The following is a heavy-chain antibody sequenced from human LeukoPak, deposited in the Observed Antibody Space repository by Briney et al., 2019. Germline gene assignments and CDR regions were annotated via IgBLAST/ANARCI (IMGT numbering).Heavy chain of an antibody. CDR2: ISSSSNYI. V-gene: IGHV3-21*04. CDR3: AKDREGNDFWSGYYYFDY. J-gene: IGHJ4*02. CDR1: GFTFSSYS. D-gene: IGHD3-3*01. Sequence: GGSLRLSCAASGFTFSSYSMNWVRQAPGKGLEWVSSISSSSNYIYYADSVKGRFTISRDSAKNSLYLQMNSLRAEDTAVYYCAKDREGNDFWSGYYYFDYWGQGTLVTVSS.